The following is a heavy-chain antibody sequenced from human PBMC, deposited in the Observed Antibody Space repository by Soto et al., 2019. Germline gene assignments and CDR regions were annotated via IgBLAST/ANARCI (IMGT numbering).Heavy chain of an antibody. J-gene: IGHJ4*02. CDR3: ARPSGSYLYYFDY. Sequence: QLQLQESGPGLVKPSETLSLTCTVSGGSISSSYYYWGWIRQPPGKGLEWIGSIYYSGGTYYSPSLKSRVTMSVDTSKNQFSLKLSSVTAADTAVYYCARPSGSYLYYFDYWGRGTLVTVSS. CDR2: IYYSGGT. D-gene: IGHD1-26*01. V-gene: IGHV4-39*01. CDR1: GGSISSSYYY.